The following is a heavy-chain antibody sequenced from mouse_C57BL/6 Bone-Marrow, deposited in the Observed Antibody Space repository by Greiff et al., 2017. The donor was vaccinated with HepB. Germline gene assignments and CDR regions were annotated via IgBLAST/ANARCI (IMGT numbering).Heavy chain of an antibody. Sequence: VQLQQSGDEVMKPGASVKISCKATGYTFSSYWIEWIKQRPGHGLEWIGEILPGSGSTNYNEKFKGKATFTTETSSNTAYMELSRLTSEDSAVCYCARGYYGNWFAYWGQGTLVTFSA. D-gene: IGHD1-1*01. V-gene: IGHV1-9*01. J-gene: IGHJ3*01. CDR2: ILPGSGST. CDR3: ARGYYGNWFAY. CDR1: GYTFSSYW.